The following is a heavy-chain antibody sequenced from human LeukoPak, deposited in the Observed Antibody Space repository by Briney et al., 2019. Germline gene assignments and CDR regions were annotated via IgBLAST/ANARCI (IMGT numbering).Heavy chain of an antibody. V-gene: IGHV4-38-2*01. Sequence: SETLSLTCAVSGYSISSDYFWGWIRQPPGKGLEYIGAIYHSGSTYYNPSLKSRVIISVDTSKNQFSLKLSSVTAADTAVYYCARHMGLGYSYGYPYFDYWGQGTLVTVSS. CDR3: ARHMGLGYSYGYPYFDY. CDR2: IYHSGST. J-gene: IGHJ4*02. CDR1: GYSISSDYF. D-gene: IGHD5-18*01.